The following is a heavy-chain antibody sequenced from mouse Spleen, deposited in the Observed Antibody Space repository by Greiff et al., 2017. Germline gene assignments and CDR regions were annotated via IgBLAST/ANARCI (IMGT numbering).Heavy chain of an antibody. Sequence: QVQLKQPGAELVKPGASVKLSCKASGYTFTSYWMHWVKQRPGQGLEWIGMIHPNSGSTNYNEKFKSKATLTVDKSSSTAYMQLSSLTSEDSAVYYCASYPRGFAYWGQGTLVTVSA. CDR1: GYTFTSYW. J-gene: IGHJ3*01. CDR3: ASYPRGFAY. CDR2: IHPNSGST. V-gene: IGHV1-64*01. D-gene: IGHD5-5*01.